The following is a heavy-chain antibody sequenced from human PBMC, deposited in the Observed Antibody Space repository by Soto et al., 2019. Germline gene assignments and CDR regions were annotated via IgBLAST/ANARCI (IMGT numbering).Heavy chain of an antibody. V-gene: IGHV3-23*01. Sequence: EVQLLESGGGLVQPGGSLRLSCAASGFTFSSYAMSWVRQAPGKGLEWVSAVSGSGGSTYYADSVKGRFTISRDNSKNTRSLQMNSLRAEDTAVYYCARSAVLRYFDWADSYGMDVWGHGTTVTVSS. D-gene: IGHD3-9*01. CDR2: VSGSGGST. CDR3: ARSAVLRYFDWADSYGMDV. J-gene: IGHJ6*02. CDR1: GFTFSSYA.